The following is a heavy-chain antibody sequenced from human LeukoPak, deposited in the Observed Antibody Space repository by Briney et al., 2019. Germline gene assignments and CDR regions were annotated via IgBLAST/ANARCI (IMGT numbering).Heavy chain of an antibody. CDR2: IYYSEST. Sequence: SETLSLTCTASSGSISNYYWSWIRQPRGRGLEWIGYIYYSESTKYNPSLKSRLTISVDTSKNQFSLRLTSVTAADTAVYYCARHISGATKELSAFDIWGQGTMVNVSS. CDR3: ARHISGATKELSAFDI. V-gene: IGHV4-59*08. D-gene: IGHD1-20*01. CDR1: SGSISNYY. J-gene: IGHJ3*02.